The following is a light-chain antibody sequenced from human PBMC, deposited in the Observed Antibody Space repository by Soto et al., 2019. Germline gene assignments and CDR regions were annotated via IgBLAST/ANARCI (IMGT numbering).Light chain of an antibody. J-gene: IGKJ1*01. V-gene: IGKV3-11*01. CDR2: DTS. Sequence: EIVLTQSPATLSLSPGERATLSCRASQNLHGNYLAWYQHKPGQAPRLLIYDTSNRATGIPARFSGSGSGTDFTLTICSLEPEDFAVYYCHQRKSWPRTFGQGTKVDI. CDR3: HQRKSWPRT. CDR1: QNLHGNY.